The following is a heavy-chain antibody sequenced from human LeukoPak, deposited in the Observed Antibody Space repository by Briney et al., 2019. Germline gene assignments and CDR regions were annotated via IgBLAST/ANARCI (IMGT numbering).Heavy chain of an antibody. V-gene: IGHV4-34*01. CDR3: ARVAQPVVVAVTLGKPEFDY. Sequence: SETLSLTCAVYGGSFSGYYWSWIRQPPGKGLEWIGEINHSGSTNYNPSLKSRVTISVDTSKNQFSLKLSSVTAADTAVYYCARVAQPVVVAVTLGKPEFDYWGQGTLVTVSS. D-gene: IGHD2-15*01. CDR1: GGSFSGYY. CDR2: INHSGST. J-gene: IGHJ4*02.